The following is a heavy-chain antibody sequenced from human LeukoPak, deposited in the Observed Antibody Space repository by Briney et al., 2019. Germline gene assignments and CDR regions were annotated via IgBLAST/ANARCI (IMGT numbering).Heavy chain of an antibody. Sequence: ASVKVSCKASGYTFTGYYMHWVRQAPGQGLEWMGWINPNSGGTNYAQKFQGRVTMTRDTSISTAYMELRSLRSDDTAVYYCARAMNSWFLLDLDYWGQGTLVTVSS. J-gene: IGHJ4*02. CDR2: INPNSGGT. CDR3: ARAMNSWFLLDLDY. V-gene: IGHV1-2*02. CDR1: GYTFTGYY. D-gene: IGHD3-22*01.